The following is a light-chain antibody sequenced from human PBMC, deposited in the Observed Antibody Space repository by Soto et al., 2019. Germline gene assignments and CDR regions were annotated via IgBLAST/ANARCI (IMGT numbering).Light chain of an antibody. J-gene: IGLJ2*01. CDR3: CAYRGEYTLV. V-gene: IGLV2-11*01. CDR1: GSDVGAYKY. Sequence: QSALTQPRSVSGSPGQSVTISCTGTGSDVGAYKYVSWYQQNPGKAPKLMIYDVSERPSGVPDRFSGSKSGSMASLTISGLQAEDEADYYCCAYRGEYTLVFGGGTKVTVL. CDR2: DVS.